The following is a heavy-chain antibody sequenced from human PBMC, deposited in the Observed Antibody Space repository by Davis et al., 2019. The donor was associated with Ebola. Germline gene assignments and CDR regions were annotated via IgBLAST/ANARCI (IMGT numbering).Heavy chain of an antibody. J-gene: IGHJ3*02. CDR3: ARVDVSSAFDI. Sequence: GGSLRLSCAASGFTFSSYSINWVCQAPGKGLEWVSSISSRSNYIYYADSVKGRFTISRDNAKNSLFLQMNSLRAEDTAVYYCARVDVSSAFDIWGRGTMVTVSS. D-gene: IGHD3-16*01. V-gene: IGHV3-21*01. CDR1: GFTFSSYS. CDR2: ISSRSNYI.